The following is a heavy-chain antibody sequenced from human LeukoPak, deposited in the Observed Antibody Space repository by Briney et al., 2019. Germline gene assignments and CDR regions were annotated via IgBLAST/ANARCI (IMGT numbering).Heavy chain of an antibody. CDR2: IKHDGSAT. D-gene: IGHD5-12*01. CDR1: GFTMSSHW. CDR3: ARTKIEATILDY. Sequence: GGSLRLSCAASGFTMSSHWMTWVRQAPGKGLEWVANIKHDGSATFSEGSVNDRFTISRDNAKNSLYLQMNSLRAEDTAVYYCARTKIEATILDYWGQGTLVTVSS. V-gene: IGHV3-7*01. J-gene: IGHJ4*02.